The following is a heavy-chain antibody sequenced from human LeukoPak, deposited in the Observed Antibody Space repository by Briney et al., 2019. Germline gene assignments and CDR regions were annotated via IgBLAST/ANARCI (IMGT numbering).Heavy chain of an antibody. J-gene: IGHJ4*02. CDR1: GGSFSGYY. Sequence: PSETLSLTCAVYGGSFSGYYWSWIRQPPGKGLEWIGYIYYSGSTNYNPSLKSRVTISVDTSKNQFSLKLSSVTAADTAVYYCARGPRDSSSWYYYWGQGTLVTASS. CDR3: ARGPRDSSSWYYY. CDR2: IYYSGST. V-gene: IGHV4-59*01. D-gene: IGHD6-13*01.